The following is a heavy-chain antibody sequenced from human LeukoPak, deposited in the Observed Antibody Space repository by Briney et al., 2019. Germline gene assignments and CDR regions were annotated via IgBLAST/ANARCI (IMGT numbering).Heavy chain of an antibody. CDR1: GFTFDDYG. CDR3: ARGPGLRYYYYGMDV. CDR2: INWNSGST. D-gene: IGHD6-19*01. Sequence: GGSLRLSCAASGFTFDDYGMSWVRQAPGKGLEWVSGINWNSGSTGYADSVKGRFTISRDNSKNTLYLQMNSLRAEDTAVYYCARGPGLRYYYYGMDVWGQGTTVTVSS. V-gene: IGHV3-20*04. J-gene: IGHJ6*02.